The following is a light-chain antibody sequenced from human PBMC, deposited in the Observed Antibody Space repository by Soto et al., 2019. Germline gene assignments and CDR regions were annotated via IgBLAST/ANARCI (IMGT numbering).Light chain of an antibody. CDR2: DVS. Sequence: VLTQPASVSGSPGQSIAISCTGTSSDVGGYNSVSWYQQHPGKAPKLLIYDVSNRPSGVSNRFSGSKSGNTASLTISGLQAEDEADYYCSSYATGGSYVFGTGTKVTV. V-gene: IGLV2-14*01. J-gene: IGLJ1*01. CDR3: SSYATGGSYV. CDR1: SSDVGGYNS.